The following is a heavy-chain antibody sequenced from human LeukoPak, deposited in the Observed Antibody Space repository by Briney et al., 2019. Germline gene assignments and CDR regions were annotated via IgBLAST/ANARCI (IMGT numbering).Heavy chain of an antibody. CDR2: INPNSGGT. J-gene: IGHJ3*02. V-gene: IGHV1-2*02. D-gene: IGHD3-22*01. Sequence: ASVKVSCKASGYTFTDYYMHWVRQAPGQGLEWMGWINPNSGGTNYAQKFQGRVTMTRDTSISTAYMELSRLRSDDTAVYYCATARITMIVVVSPYAFDIWGQGTMVTVSS. CDR3: ATARITMIVVVSPYAFDI. CDR1: GYTFTDYY.